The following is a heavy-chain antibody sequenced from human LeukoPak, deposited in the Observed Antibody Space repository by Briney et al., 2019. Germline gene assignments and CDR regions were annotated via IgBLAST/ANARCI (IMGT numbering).Heavy chain of an antibody. J-gene: IGHJ6*04. V-gene: IGHV4-59*01. D-gene: IGHD4-23*01. CDR2: IYYSGST. Sequence: SETLSLTCTVSGGSISSYYWSWIRQPPGKGLEWIGYIYYSGSTNYNPSLKSRVTISVDTSKNQFSLKLSSVTAADTAVYYCARDLYGGLRGYGMDVWGKGTTVTVSS. CDR3: ARDLYGGLRGYGMDV. CDR1: GGSISSYY.